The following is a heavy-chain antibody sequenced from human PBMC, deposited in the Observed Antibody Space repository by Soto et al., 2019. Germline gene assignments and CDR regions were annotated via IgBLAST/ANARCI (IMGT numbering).Heavy chain of an antibody. CDR1: GGSVSSGSYY. D-gene: IGHD3-22*01. CDR3: ARDYYDSSGYYYAGFDY. J-gene: IGHJ4*02. Sequence: QVQLQESGPGLVKPSETLSLTCTVSGGSVSSGSYYWSWIRQPPGKGLEWIGYIYYSGSTNYNPSLKSRVTISVDTSKNQFSLKLSSVTAADTAVYYCARDYYDSSGYYYAGFDYWGQGTLVTVSS. CDR2: IYYSGST. V-gene: IGHV4-61*01.